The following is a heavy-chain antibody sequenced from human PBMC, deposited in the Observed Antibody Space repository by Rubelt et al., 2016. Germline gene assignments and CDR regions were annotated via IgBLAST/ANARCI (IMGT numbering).Heavy chain of an antibody. CDR1: GGTFSSYA. CDR2: IIPILGIA. CDR3: ARGGRSDAFDI. Sequence: QVQLVQSGAEVKKPGSSVKVSCKASGGTFSSYAISWVRQAPGQGLEWMGRIIPILGIANYGQKFQGRVTITADKSTSTAYMELSSLRSEDTAVYYCARGGRSDAFDIWGQGTMVTVSS. J-gene: IGHJ3*02. V-gene: IGHV1-69*04. D-gene: IGHD3-3*01.